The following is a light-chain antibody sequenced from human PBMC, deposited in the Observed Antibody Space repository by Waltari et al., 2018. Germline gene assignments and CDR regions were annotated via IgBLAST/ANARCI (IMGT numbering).Light chain of an antibody. V-gene: IGLV2-14*03. Sequence: QSALTQPASVSGSPGQSITISCTGTSSDVGGYNYVSWYQQHPGKAPKLRIYDVSNRPSGVSNRFSGSKSGNTASLTISVLQAEDEADYYCSSYTSSSTLDVFGSGTKVTVL. CDR2: DVS. J-gene: IGLJ6*01. CDR1: SSDVGGYNY. CDR3: SSYTSSSTLDV.